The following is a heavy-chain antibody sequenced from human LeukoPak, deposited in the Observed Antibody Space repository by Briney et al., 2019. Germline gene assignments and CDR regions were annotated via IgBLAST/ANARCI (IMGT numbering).Heavy chain of an antibody. D-gene: IGHD2-21*02. V-gene: IGHV3-30-3*01. CDR3: ARAPAYCGGDCYSPFDY. J-gene: IGHJ4*02. CDR1: GFTFSSYA. CDR2: ISYDGSNK. Sequence: PGGSLRLSCAASGFTFSSYAMHWVRQAPGKGLEGVAVISYDGSNKYYADSVKGRFTISRDNSKNTLYLQMNSLRAEATAVYYCARAPAYCGGDCYSPFDYWGQGTLVTVSS.